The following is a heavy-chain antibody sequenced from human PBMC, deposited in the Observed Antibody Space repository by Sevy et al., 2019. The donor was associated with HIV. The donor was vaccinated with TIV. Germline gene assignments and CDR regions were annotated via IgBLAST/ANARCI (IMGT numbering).Heavy chain of an antibody. V-gene: IGHV3-30-3*01. J-gene: IGHJ4*02. D-gene: IGHD5-12*01. CDR3: ARDYIVATMQGYLDS. CDR2: ISYDGREK. Sequence: GGSLRLSCAASGFTFSHYAMHWVRQAPGKGLEWVAVISYDGREKNYADSVKGRFTISRDNSKNTLFLLMNSLTVEDTAVYYCARDYIVATMQGYLDSSGQGTLVTVSS. CDR1: GFTFSHYA.